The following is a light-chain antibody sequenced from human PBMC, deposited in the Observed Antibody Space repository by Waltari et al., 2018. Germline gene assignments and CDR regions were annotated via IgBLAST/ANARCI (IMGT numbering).Light chain of an antibody. CDR1: SRDVASHDW. CDR3: CSCAGTDTFWV. CDR2: DVS. V-gene: IGLV2-11*01. J-gene: IGLJ3*02. Sequence: QSALTQPRSVSGSPGQSVTISCTWTSRDVASHDWFSWYQHHPGKAPKLMIYDVSERPSGVPDRFSGSQSGNTASLIISGLQADDEADYYCCSCAGTDTFWVFGGGTKLTVL.